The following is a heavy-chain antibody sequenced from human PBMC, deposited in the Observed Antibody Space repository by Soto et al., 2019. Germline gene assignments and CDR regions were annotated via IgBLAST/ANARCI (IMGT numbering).Heavy chain of an antibody. CDR1: GYTFTSYD. CDR2: MNPNSGNT. Sequence: QVQLVQSGAEVKKPGASVKVSCKASGYTFTSYDINWVRQATGQGLEWMGWMNPNSGNTGYPQRFQGRVTMTRNTSISTAYMELSSLRSEDTAVYYCARGDSSSWTFPTDYWGQGTLVTVSS. V-gene: IGHV1-8*01. D-gene: IGHD6-13*01. J-gene: IGHJ4*02. CDR3: ARGDSSSWTFPTDY.